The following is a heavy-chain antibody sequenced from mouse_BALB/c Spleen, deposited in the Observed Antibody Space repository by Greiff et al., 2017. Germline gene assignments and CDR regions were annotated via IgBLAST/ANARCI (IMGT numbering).Heavy chain of an antibody. D-gene: IGHD2-10*02. CDR3: ASPGYGNYFAY. V-gene: IGHV5-12-1*01. CDR2: ISSGGGST. CDR1: GFAFSSYD. Sequence: EVKVVESGGGLVKPGGSLKLSCAASGFAFSSYDMSWVRQTPEKRLEWVAYISSGGGSTYYPDTVQGRFTISKDNAKNTLYLQMSSLKSEDTAMYYCASPGYGNYFAYWGQGTLVTVSA. J-gene: IGHJ3*01.